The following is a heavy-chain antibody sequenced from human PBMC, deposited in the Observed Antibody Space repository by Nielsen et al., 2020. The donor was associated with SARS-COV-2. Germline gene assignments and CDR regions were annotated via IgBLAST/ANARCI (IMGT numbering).Heavy chain of an antibody. J-gene: IGHJ4*02. D-gene: IGHD2-2*01. Sequence: WLRQSPSRGLEWLGRTYYRSKWYNDYAVSVKSRITINPDTSKNQFSLQLNSVTAADTAVYYCARAGLGDIVVVPAAKGGVSGFDYWGQGTLVTVSS. V-gene: IGHV6-1*01. CDR3: ARAGLGDIVVVPAAKGGVSGFDY. CDR2: TYYRSKWYN.